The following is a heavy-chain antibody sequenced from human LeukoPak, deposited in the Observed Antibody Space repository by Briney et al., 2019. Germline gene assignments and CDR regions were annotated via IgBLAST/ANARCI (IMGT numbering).Heavy chain of an antibody. J-gene: IGHJ4*02. CDR2: ISGSGGST. V-gene: IGHV3-23*01. Sequence: PGGSLRLSCAASGFTFSSYAMSWVRQAPGKGLEWASAISGSGGSTYYADSVKGRFTISRDNSKNTLYLQMNSLRAEDTAVYYCARGVDIVATITGIFDYWGQGTLVTVSS. CDR3: ARGVDIVATITGIFDY. D-gene: IGHD5-12*01. CDR1: GFTFSSYA.